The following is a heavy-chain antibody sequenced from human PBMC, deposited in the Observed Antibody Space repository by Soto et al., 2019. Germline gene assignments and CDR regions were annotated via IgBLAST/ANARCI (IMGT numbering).Heavy chain of an antibody. Sequence: SETLSLTCTVSGGSISTYSWNLIRQAPGKGLEWIGYIYYSGSTNYNPSLKSRVTISVDTAKNQFSLKLGSVTAADTAVYYCARETYGDYVCYFQPWRQGIQVTGSS. CDR1: GGSISTYS. V-gene: IGHV4-59*01. CDR3: ARETYGDYVCYFQP. CDR2: IYYSGST. D-gene: IGHD2-21*02. J-gene: IGHJ5*01.